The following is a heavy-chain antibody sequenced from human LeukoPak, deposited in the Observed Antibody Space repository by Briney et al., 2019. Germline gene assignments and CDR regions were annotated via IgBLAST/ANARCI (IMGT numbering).Heavy chain of an antibody. D-gene: IGHD2-15*01. CDR2: IYYSGST. J-gene: IGHJ4*02. Sequence: SETLSLTCTVSGGSISSSSYYWGWIRQPPGTGLEWIGSIYYSGSTYYNPSLKSRVTISVDTSKNQFSLKLTSVTAADTAVYCCARHVAGLFDYWAREPWSPSPQ. CDR3: ARHVAGLFDY. V-gene: IGHV4-39*01. CDR1: GGSISSSSYY.